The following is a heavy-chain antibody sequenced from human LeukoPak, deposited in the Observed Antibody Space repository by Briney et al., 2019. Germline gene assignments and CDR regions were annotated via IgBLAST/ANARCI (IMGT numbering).Heavy chain of an antibody. CDR2: IYYSGTT. D-gene: IGHD6-19*01. Sequence: PSETLSLTCTVSGGSISSSSYYWGWIRQPPGKGLEWIGSIYYSGTTNYNPSLKSRVTISVDTSKNQFSLKLSSVTAADTAVYYCARDGIAVADNYYYGMDVWGQGTTVTVSS. CDR3: ARDGIAVADNYYYGMDV. V-gene: IGHV4-39*07. J-gene: IGHJ6*02. CDR1: GGSISSSSYY.